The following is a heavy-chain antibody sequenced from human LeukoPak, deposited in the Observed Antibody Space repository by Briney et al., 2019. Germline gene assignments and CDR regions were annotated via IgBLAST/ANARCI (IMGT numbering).Heavy chain of an antibody. J-gene: IGHJ6*02. D-gene: IGHD1-7*01. Sequence: GASLKISCKGSGYSFTSYYMHWVRQAPGQGLEGMGIIYPSGGSTSYAQKFQGRVTMTRDTSTSTVYMELSSLRSEDTAVYYCARDPYNWNYMASLYGMDVWGQGTTVTVSS. V-gene: IGHV1-46*01. CDR1: GYSFTSYY. CDR2: IYPSGGST. CDR3: ARDPYNWNYMASLYGMDV.